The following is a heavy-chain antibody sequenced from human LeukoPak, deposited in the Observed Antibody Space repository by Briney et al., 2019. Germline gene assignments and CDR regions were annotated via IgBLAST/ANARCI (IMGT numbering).Heavy chain of an antibody. CDR3: ARAKVAAAGTAFDY. D-gene: IGHD6-13*01. J-gene: IGHJ4*02. V-gene: IGHV3-7*01. CDR2: IKQDGSEK. Sequence: GGSLRLSCAASGFTFISYWMSWVRQAPGKGLEWVANIKQDGSEKYYVDSVKGRFTISIDNAKNSLYLQMNSLRAEDTAVYYCARAKVAAAGTAFDYWGQGTLVTVSS. CDR1: GFTFISYW.